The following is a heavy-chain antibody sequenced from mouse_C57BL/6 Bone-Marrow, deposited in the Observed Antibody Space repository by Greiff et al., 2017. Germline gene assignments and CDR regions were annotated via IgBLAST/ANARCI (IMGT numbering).Heavy chain of an antibody. V-gene: IGHV1-59*01. CDR1: GYTFTSYW. CDR3: TTTVSY. D-gene: IGHD1-1*01. J-gene: IGHJ2*01. CDR2: IDPSDSYT. Sequence: VQLQQPGAELVRPGTSVKLSCKASGYTFTSYWMHWVKQRPGQGLEWIGVIDPSDSYTNYNQKFKGKATLTVDTSSSTAYLQLSSLTSEDTAVYYCTTTVSYWGQGTTLTVSS.